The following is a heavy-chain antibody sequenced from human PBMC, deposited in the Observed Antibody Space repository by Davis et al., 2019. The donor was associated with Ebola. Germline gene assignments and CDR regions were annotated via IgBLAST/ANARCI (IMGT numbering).Heavy chain of an antibody. D-gene: IGHD3-10*01. V-gene: IGHV3-21*04. J-gene: IGHJ4*02. CDR1: GFTFSTYS. CDR2: ISSDSDYI. Sequence: GESLKISCAASGFTFSTYSMSWVRQAPGKGLEWVSSISSDSDYIYYADSAKGRFTISRDNSKNTLYLQMSSLRTDDTAVYYCAKVALWFGELSDYWGQGTLVTVSS. CDR3: AKVALWFGELSDY.